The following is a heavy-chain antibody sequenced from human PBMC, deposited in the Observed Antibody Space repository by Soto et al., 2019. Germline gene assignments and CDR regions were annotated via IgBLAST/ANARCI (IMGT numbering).Heavy chain of an antibody. J-gene: IGHJ3*02. CDR1: GFTFSSYG. V-gene: IGHV3-30*18. D-gene: IGHD3-10*01. CDR3: AKEAGPEDAFDI. CDR2: ISYDGSNK. Sequence: QVQLVESGGGVVQPGRSLRLSCAASGFTFSSYGMHWVRQAPGKGLEWVAVISYDGSNKYYADSVKGRFTISRDNSKNTLYLQMNSLRAEDTAGYYCAKEAGPEDAFDIWGQGTMVTVSS.